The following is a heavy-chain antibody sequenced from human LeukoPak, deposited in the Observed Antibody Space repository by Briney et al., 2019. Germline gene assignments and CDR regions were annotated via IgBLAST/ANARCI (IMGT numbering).Heavy chain of an antibody. J-gene: IGHJ5*02. CDR1: GGSISSSSYY. Sequence: SETLSLTCTVSGGSISSSSYYWGWIRQPPGKGLEWIGSIYYSGSTYYNPSLKSRVTISVDTSKNQFSLKLSSVTAADTAVYYCARDKWSNYGSGSYYNWFDPWGQGTLVTVSS. V-gene: IGHV4-39*07. CDR3: ARDKWSNYGSGSYYNWFDP. D-gene: IGHD3-10*01. CDR2: IYYSGST.